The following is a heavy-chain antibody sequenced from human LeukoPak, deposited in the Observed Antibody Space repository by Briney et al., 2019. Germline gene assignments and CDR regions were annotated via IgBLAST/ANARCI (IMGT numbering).Heavy chain of an antibody. Sequence: GGSLRLSCVASGFTFSSYAMSWVRQAQGKGLEGVSSLSGSGGSTDYADSVKGRLTISRDNSKNTLYLQMNSLRAEDTAVYYCAKQEYGDYRGAFDFWGQGTRVTVSS. V-gene: IGHV3-23*01. CDR3: AKQEYGDYRGAFDF. CDR2: LSGSGGST. CDR1: GFTFSSYA. D-gene: IGHD4-17*01. J-gene: IGHJ3*01.